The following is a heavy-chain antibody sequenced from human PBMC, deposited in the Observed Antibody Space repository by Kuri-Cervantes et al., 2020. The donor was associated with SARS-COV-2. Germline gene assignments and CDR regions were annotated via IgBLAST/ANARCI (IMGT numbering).Heavy chain of an antibody. J-gene: IGHJ4*02. Sequence: GESLKISCAASGFAFSNSDMNWVRQAPGKGLEWVSGVSWNGSMTHYADSVKGRFIISRDNSRNFLYQQMNSLRPEDMAVYYCVRHKAAAGIVAPDWGQGTLVTDSS. D-gene: IGHD6-13*01. CDR3: VRHKAAAGIVAPD. CDR2: VSWNGSMT. V-gene: IGHV3-19*01. CDR1: GFAFSNSD.